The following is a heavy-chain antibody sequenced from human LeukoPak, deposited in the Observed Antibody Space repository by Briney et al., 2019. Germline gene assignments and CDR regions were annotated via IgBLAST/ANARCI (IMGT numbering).Heavy chain of an antibody. CDR1: GFTFRDAA. V-gene: IGHV3-23*01. CDR3: ARMGQWLALDY. D-gene: IGHD6-19*01. J-gene: IGHJ4*02. Sequence: GGSLRLSRPVSGFTFRDAAMTWVRQAPGKGLEWVSLISSSGNNAYYADSVKGRFTISRDNSKNSLYLQMNSLRAEDTAVYYCARMGQWLALDYWGQGTLVTVSS. CDR2: ISSSGNNA.